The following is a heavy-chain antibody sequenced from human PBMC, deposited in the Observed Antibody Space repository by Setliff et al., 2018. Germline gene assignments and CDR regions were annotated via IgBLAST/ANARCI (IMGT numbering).Heavy chain of an antibody. D-gene: IGHD6-19*01. CDR1: GGSVNSGYDN. CDR2: INRRGST. CDR3: ARASSGWYSAYYYYRDV. Sequence: PSETLSLTCTVSGGSVNSGYDNWNWLRQPAGKGLEWIGHINRRGSTNFSPSLKSRVTISLDTSKNQFSLNLTSVTAADTAVYYCARASSGWYSAYYYYRDVWGKGTTVTVSS. V-gene: IGHV4-61*09. J-gene: IGHJ6*03.